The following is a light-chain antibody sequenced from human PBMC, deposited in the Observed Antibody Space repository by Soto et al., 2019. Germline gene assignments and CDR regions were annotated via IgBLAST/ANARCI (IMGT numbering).Light chain of an antibody. J-gene: IGKJ4*01. Sequence: EIQMTQSPNTLSASVGDRVTITCRASQTINNNLNWYQQKPWKDPTCLIYGASSLQRGVSSRFSGGGSGTDYTLTISTLQPEDFATYYCQQSYDSPPTFGGGTKVEIK. CDR2: GAS. CDR3: QQSYDSPPT. V-gene: IGKV1-39*01. CDR1: QTINNN.